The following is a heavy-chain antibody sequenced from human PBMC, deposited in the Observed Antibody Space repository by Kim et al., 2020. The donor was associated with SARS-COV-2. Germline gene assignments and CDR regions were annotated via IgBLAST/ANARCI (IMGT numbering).Heavy chain of an antibody. Sequence: SETLSLTCTVSGGSISSSSCYWGWIRQPPGKGLEWIGSIYYSGSTYYNPSLKSRVTISVDTSKNQFSLKLSSVTAADTAVYYCARHGQSAGSGWYWGLEYYFDYWGQGTLVTVSS. V-gene: IGHV4-39*01. CDR3: ARHGQSAGSGWYWGLEYYFDY. J-gene: IGHJ4*02. CDR1: GGSISSSSCY. D-gene: IGHD6-19*01. CDR2: IYYSGST.